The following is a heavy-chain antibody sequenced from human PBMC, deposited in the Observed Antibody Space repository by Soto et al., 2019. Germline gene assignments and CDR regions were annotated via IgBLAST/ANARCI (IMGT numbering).Heavy chain of an antibody. D-gene: IGHD2-2*01. CDR3: GRGVGDLGDY. CDR1: GYTFTSLH. Sequence: QVQLVQSGAEVKKPGASVKVSCKASGYTFTSLHMNWVRQATGQGLEWMGWVKPNKGDRGNAQKYQGRETIATNTSINTFYMELSSLTSNITDVISVGRGVGDLGDYRGQGALGSVSS. CDR2: VKPNKGDR. J-gene: IGHJ4*02. V-gene: IGHV1-8*01.